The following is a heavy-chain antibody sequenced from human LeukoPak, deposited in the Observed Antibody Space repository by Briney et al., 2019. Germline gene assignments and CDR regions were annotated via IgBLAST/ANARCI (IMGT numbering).Heavy chain of an antibody. CDR2: ISYDGSNK. CDR3: AKDDCSGGSCYALIDY. V-gene: IGHV3-30*18. CDR1: GFTFSSYG. Sequence: GGSLRLSCAASGFTFSSYGMHWVRQAPGKGLEWVAVISYDGSNKYYADSVKGRFTISRDNSKNTLYLQMNSLRAEDTAVYYCAKDDCSGGSCYALIDYWGQGTLVTVSS. J-gene: IGHJ4*02. D-gene: IGHD2-15*01.